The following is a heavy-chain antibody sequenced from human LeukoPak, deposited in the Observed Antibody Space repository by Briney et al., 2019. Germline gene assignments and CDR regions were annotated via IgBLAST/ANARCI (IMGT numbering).Heavy chain of an antibody. CDR2: NNHSGST. Sequence: YPSETLSLTCAVYGGSFSGYYWSWIRQPPGKGLEWIGENNHSGSTNYNPSLKSRVTISVDTSKNQFSLKLSSVTAADTAVYYCARGRYYYDSSGYYYVYHFDYWGQGTLVTVSS. CDR3: ARGRYYYDSSGYYYVYHFDY. D-gene: IGHD3-22*01. CDR1: GGSFSGYY. J-gene: IGHJ4*02. V-gene: IGHV4-34*01.